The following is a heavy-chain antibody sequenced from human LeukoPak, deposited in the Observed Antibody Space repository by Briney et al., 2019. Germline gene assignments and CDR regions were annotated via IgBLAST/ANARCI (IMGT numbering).Heavy chain of an antibody. D-gene: IGHD6-13*01. CDR1: GYTFTSYG. Sequence: ASVTVSCKASGYTFTSYGISWVRQAPGQGLEWMGWISAYNGNTNYAQTLQGRVTITTDTSTSTAYMELNSLRAEDTAVYYCAKDLRSWSYNFDYWGQGTLVTVSS. V-gene: IGHV1-18*01. CDR3: AKDLRSWSYNFDY. J-gene: IGHJ4*02. CDR2: ISAYNGNT.